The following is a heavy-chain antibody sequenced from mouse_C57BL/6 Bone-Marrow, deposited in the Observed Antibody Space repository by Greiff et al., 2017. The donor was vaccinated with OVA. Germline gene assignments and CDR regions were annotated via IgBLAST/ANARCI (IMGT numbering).Heavy chain of an antibody. CDR2: ISNLAYSI. Sequence: EVMLVESGGGLVQPGGSLKLSCAASGFSFSDYGLAWVRQAPRKGPEWVAFISNLAYSIYYADTVTGRFTISRENAKNTLYLEMSSLRSEDTAMYYCARLLYGSSYYYAMDYWGQGTSVTVSS. CDR3: ARLLYGSSYYYAMDY. CDR1: GFSFSDYG. D-gene: IGHD1-1*01. J-gene: IGHJ4*01. V-gene: IGHV5-15*01.